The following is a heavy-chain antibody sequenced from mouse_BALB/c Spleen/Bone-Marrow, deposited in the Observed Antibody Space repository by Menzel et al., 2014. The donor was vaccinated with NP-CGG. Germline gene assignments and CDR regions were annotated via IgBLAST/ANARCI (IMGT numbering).Heavy chain of an antibody. CDR1: GYTFTSYV. Sequence: VQLKESRPELVKPGASVKMSCKASGYTFTSYVMHWVKQKPGQGLEWIGYINPYNDGTKYNEKFKGKATLTSDKSSSTAYMELSSLTSEDSAVYYCASPYYRYDGFAYWGQGTLVTVSA. CDR3: ASPYYRYDGFAY. D-gene: IGHD2-14*01. CDR2: INPYNDGT. J-gene: IGHJ3*01. V-gene: IGHV1-14*01.